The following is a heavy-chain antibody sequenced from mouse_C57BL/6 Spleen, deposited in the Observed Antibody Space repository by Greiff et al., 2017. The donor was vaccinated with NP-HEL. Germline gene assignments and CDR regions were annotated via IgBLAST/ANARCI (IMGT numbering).Heavy chain of an antibody. Sequence: EVKLQESGPGLVKPSQSLSLTCSVTGYSITSGYYWNWIRQFPGNKLEWMGYISYDGSNNYNPSLKNRISITRDTSKNQFFLKLNSVTTEDTATYYCAREDPLSYAMDYWGQGTSVTVSS. CDR1: GYSITSGYY. CDR2: ISYDGSN. V-gene: IGHV3-6*01. J-gene: IGHJ4*01. CDR3: AREDPLSYAMDY.